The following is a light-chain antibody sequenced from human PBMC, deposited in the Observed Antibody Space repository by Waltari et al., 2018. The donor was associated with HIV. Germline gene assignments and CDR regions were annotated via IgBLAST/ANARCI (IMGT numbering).Light chain of an antibody. CDR1: SSNIGSNT. CDR3: AAWDDSLNGPWV. CDR2: SNT. J-gene: IGLJ3*02. V-gene: IGLV1-44*01. Sequence: QSVLTQPPSASGTPGQRVTIPCSGSSSNIGSNTVTWYQQLPGTAPKLLIYSNTRRPSGVPDRFSGSKSGTSASLAISGLQSEDEADYYCAAWDDSLNGPWVFGGGTKLTVL.